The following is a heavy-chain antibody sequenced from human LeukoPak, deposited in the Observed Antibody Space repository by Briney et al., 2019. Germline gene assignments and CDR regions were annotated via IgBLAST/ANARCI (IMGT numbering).Heavy chain of an antibody. D-gene: IGHD3-10*01. Sequence: GGSLRLSCAASGFTLSSYAMSWVRQAPGKGLEWVSSISASGGSTNYADSVKGRFTISRDNSKNTVYLQVNSLRAEDTAVYYCAKVMKGSERLTMVRGVIIKTAGLYYMDVWGKGTTVTVSS. CDR3: AKVMKGSERLTMVRGVIIKTAGLYYMDV. CDR2: ISASGGST. V-gene: IGHV3-23*01. J-gene: IGHJ6*03. CDR1: GFTLSSYA.